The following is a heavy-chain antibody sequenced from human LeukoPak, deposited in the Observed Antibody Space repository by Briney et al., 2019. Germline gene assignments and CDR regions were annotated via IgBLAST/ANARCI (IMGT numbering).Heavy chain of an antibody. J-gene: IGHJ4*02. CDR2: IVVGSGNT. V-gene: IGHV1-58*02. D-gene: IGHD6-19*01. CDR3: ASRLGNFDY. CDR1: GFTFTSSA. Sequence: TLKVSCKASGFTFTSSAMQWVRQAPGQRLEWIGWIVVGSGNTNYAQKFQERVTITRDMSTSTAYMELSSLRSEDTAVYYCASRLGNFDYWGQGTLVTVSS.